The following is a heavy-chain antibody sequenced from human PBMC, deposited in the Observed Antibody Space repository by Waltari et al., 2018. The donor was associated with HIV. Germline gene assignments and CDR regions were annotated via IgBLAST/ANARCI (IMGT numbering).Heavy chain of an antibody. Sequence: EVQLVESGGGLVQPGRSLRLSCVASGFSIDNYAMHWVRQVPGKGLEWVSGISWNSARTTYGDSVKGRFTISRDNAKKTVTLQMNSLRVEDTALYYCAKGGPLGATNYGMDVWGQGTTATVSS. CDR3: AKGGPLGATNYGMDV. CDR1: GFSIDNYA. D-gene: IGHD1-26*01. CDR2: ISWNSART. V-gene: IGHV3-9*01. J-gene: IGHJ6*02.